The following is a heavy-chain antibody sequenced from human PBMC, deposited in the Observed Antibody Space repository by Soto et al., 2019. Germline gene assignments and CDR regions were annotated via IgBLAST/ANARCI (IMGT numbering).Heavy chain of an antibody. D-gene: IGHD1-1*01. J-gene: IGHJ3*01. V-gene: IGHV3-53*01. CDR3: ATWHEREHAYDV. CDR2: LYDVDGS. Sequence: DVQLVESGGGLIQPGESLRLSCAAFGLTISGKKYVAWVRQAPGEGLEWVSALYDVDGSFYADSVKGRFTTSSDSSKTTVYLQMKDLRPDDTAVYYCATWHEREHAYDVWGQGTTVTVSS. CDR1: GLTISGKKY.